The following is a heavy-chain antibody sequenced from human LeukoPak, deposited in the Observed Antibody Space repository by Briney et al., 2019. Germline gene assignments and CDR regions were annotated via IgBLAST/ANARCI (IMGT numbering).Heavy chain of an antibody. Sequence: GGSLRLSCAVSGFAFGSEAMSWVRQSPARGLEWVASISPGGGTTYYADYVKGRFTISRDNAKNSLYLQMNSLRAEDTAVYYCARGEDTAMVTGGYNWFDPWGQGTLVTVSS. J-gene: IGHJ5*02. CDR2: ISPGGGTT. D-gene: IGHD5-18*01. V-gene: IGHV3-23*01. CDR3: ARGEDTAMVTGGYNWFDP. CDR1: GFAFGSEA.